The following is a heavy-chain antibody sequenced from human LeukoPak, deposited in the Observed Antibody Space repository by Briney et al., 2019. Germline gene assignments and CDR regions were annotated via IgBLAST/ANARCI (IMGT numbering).Heavy chain of an antibody. CDR3: ARSYCSSISCYSGGTFGY. V-gene: IGHV5-51*01. Sequence: GESLKISCKGSGYSFTTYWIGWVRQMPGKGLEWMGIIYPGDSDTRYSPSFQGHVTISADKSISTAFLQWSGLKASDTAMYYCARSYCSSISCYSGGTFGYWGQGTLVTVSS. J-gene: IGHJ4*02. D-gene: IGHD2-2*01. CDR2: IYPGDSDT. CDR1: GYSFTTYW.